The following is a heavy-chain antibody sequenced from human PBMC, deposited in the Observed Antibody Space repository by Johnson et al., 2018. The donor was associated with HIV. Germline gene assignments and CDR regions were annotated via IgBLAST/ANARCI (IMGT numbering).Heavy chain of an antibody. CDR1: GFTFSSYA. J-gene: IGHJ3*02. D-gene: IGHD3-10*01. V-gene: IGHV3-23*04. CDR3: AKGKRDYYGSGGVGAFDI. CDR2: ISGSGGST. Sequence: VQLVESGGGVVQPGRSLRLSCAASGFTFSSYAMHWVRQAPGKGLEWVSAISGSGGSTYYADSVKGRFTISRDNSKNTLYLQMNSLRAEDTAVYYCAKGKRDYYGSGGVGAFDIWGQGTMVTVSS.